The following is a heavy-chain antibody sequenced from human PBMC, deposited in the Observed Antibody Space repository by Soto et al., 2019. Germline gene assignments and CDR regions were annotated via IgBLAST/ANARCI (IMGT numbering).Heavy chain of an antibody. CDR3: ARSGAVAESGREGFYFDY. CDR2: IYHSGST. V-gene: IGHV4-4*02. D-gene: IGHD6-13*01. Sequence: SETRSLTCATSGASISTSHWWNGVRQSPGMGLECVLEIYHSGSTYYSPSRKNRVTIAGDTSTNPFSLTLTSVTAADTAVHSCARSGAVAESGREGFYFDYWGQGILATVS. J-gene: IGHJ4*02. CDR1: GASISTSHW.